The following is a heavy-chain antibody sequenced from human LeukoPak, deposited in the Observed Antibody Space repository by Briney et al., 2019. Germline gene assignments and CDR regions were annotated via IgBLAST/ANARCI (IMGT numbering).Heavy chain of an antibody. J-gene: IGHJ4*02. CDR2: ISGFGGAT. Sequence: PGGSLRLSCAASGFTFSSYWMHWVRQAPGKGLEWVSGISGFGGATNYADSVKGRVTISRDNSKNTLYLQMNSLRAEDTAVYYCAKEGDSSSWYEDWGQGTLVIFSS. CDR3: AKEGDSSSWYED. CDR1: GFTFSSYW. D-gene: IGHD6-13*01. V-gene: IGHV3-23*01.